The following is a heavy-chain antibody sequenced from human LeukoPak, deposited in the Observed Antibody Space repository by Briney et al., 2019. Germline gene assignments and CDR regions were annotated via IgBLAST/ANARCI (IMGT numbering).Heavy chain of an antibody. Sequence: GGSLRLSCAASGFTVSSNYMSWVRQAPGKGLEWVSVIYSGGSTYYADSVKGRFTISRDNSKNTLYLQMNSLRAEDTAVYYCARINSIAVAGTGSLFDYWGQGTLVTVSS. CDR2: IYSGGST. D-gene: IGHD6-19*01. CDR3: ARINSIAVAGTGSLFDY. J-gene: IGHJ4*02. CDR1: GFTVSSNY. V-gene: IGHV3-53*01.